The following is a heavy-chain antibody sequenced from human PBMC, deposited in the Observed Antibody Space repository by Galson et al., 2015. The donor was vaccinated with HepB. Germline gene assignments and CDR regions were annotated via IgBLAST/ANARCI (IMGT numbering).Heavy chain of an antibody. CDR2: ISGSGGST. Sequence: SLRLSXAASGFTFSSYAMSWVRQAPGKGLEWVSAISGSGGSTYYADSVKGRFTISRDNSKNTLYLQMNSLRAEDTAVYYCSKDGERLYGSGYYYDPYYFDYWGQGTLVTVSS. CDR3: SKDGERLYGSGYYYDPYYFDY. CDR1: GFTFSSYA. D-gene: IGHD3-22*01. V-gene: IGHV3-23*01. J-gene: IGHJ4*02.